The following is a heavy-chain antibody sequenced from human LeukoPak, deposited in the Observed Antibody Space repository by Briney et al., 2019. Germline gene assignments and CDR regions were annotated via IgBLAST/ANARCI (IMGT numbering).Heavy chain of an antibody. CDR1: GGSISSSYHY. Sequence: SETLSLTCTVSGGSISSSYHYWGWIRQPPGKGLEWIGTVYYSGSTFYNPSLKSRVTISVDTSKNQFSLKLTSVTAADTAVYFCARRYCSGSNCYIFDYWGQGTLVTVSS. CDR3: ARRYCSGSNCYIFDY. CDR2: VYYSGST. D-gene: IGHD2-2*01. V-gene: IGHV4-39*01. J-gene: IGHJ4*02.